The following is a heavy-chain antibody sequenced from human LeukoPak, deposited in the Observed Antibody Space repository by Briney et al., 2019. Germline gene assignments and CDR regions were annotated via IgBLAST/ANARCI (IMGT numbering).Heavy chain of an antibody. D-gene: IGHD6-13*01. Sequence: IINPSGGSTSYAQKFQGRVTMTRDTSTSTVYMELSSLRSEDTAVYYCARGRGSSSRSPTDIWGQGTMVTVSS. CDR3: ARGRGSSSRSPTDI. J-gene: IGHJ3*02. CDR2: INPSGGST. V-gene: IGHV1-46*01.